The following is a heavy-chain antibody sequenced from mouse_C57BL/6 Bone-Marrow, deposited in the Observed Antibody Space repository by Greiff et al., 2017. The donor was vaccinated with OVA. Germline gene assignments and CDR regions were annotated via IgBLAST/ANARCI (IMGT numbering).Heavy chain of an antibody. D-gene: IGHD2-4*01. CDR1: GFNIKDDY. J-gene: IGHJ2*01. CDR2: IDPENGDT. V-gene: IGHV14-4*01. Sequence: EVQVVESGAELVRPGASVKLSCTASGFNIKDDYMHWVKQRPEQGLEWIGWIDPENGDTEYASKFQGKATITADTSSNTAYLQLSSLTSEDTAVYYCTTGDYAFDYWGQGTTLTVSS. CDR3: TTGDYAFDY.